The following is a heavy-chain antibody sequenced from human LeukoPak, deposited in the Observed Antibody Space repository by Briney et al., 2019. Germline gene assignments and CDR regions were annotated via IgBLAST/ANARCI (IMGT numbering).Heavy chain of an antibody. CDR1: GFTFSNFA. CDR2: ISYDGSIK. J-gene: IGHJ4*02. CDR3: AKSYDNGWYVCDY. Sequence: GGSLRLFCAASGFTFSNFAMNWVRQAPGKGLEWVAFISYDGSIKSYADSVKGRFAVSRDNSKNTLYLQMNSLRPEDTAFYYCAKSYDNGWYVCDYWGRGTLVTVSS. V-gene: IGHV3-30*09. D-gene: IGHD6-19*01.